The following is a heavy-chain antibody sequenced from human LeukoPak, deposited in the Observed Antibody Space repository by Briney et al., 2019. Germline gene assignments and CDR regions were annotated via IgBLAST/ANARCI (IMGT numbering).Heavy chain of an antibody. D-gene: IGHD1-26*01. V-gene: IGHV4-59*08. Sequence: SETLSLTCTVSGGSISSYYWTWIRQPPEKGLEWIGYIHSSGSPDYNPSLKSRVTISVDTPNNQFSLKLSSVTATDTAVYYCARRDVGAAGRYFDLWGRGTLVTVSS. J-gene: IGHJ2*01. CDR3: ARRDVGAAGRYFDL. CDR1: GGSISSYY. CDR2: IHSSGSP.